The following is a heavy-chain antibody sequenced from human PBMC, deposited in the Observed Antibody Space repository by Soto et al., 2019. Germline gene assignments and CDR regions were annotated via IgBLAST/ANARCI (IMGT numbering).Heavy chain of an antibody. D-gene: IGHD5-12*01. CDR3: ATVEMATMDYYHGMDV. Sequence: PSETLSLTCAVYGGSFSGYYWSWIRQPPGKGLEWIGEINHSGSTNYNPSLKSRVTISVDTSKNQFSLKLSSVTAADTAVYYCATVEMATMDYYHGMDVWGQGTTVTVSS. CDR1: GGSFSGYY. V-gene: IGHV4-34*01. CDR2: INHSGST. J-gene: IGHJ6*02.